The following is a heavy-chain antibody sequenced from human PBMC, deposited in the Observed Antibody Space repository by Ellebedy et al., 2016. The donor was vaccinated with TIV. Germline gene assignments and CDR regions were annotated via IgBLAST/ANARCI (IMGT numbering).Heavy chain of an antibody. V-gene: IGHV3-23*01. J-gene: IGHJ6*02. D-gene: IGHD6-19*01. Sequence: GESLKISCAASGISLRSYAMSWVRQAPGKGLEWVSTIAGTGGTTYYRDSVKGRFTVSRDTAKNTLYLQMNSLRAEDKAVYYCARVEVGRSGPSYGMDVWGQGTTVTVSS. CDR1: GISLRSYA. CDR2: IAGTGGTT. CDR3: ARVEVGRSGPSYGMDV.